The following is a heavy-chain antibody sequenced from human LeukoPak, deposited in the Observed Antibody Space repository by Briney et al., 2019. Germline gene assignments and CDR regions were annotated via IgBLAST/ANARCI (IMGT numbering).Heavy chain of an antibody. V-gene: IGHV4-39*01. CDR3: ARQKSGYSP. J-gene: IGHJ5*02. Sequence: PSETLSLTCTVSGGSISSSSYYWGWIRQPPGKGLEWIGSMSYSGSTYYNPSLKSRVTISVDTSKNQFSLKLSSVTAADTAVYYCARQKSGYSPWGQGTLVTVSS. CDR2: MSYSGST. D-gene: IGHD3-22*01. CDR1: GGSISSSSYY.